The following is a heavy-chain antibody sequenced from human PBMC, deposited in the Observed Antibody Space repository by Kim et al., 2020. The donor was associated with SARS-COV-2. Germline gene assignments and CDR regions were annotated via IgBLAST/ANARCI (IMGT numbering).Heavy chain of an antibody. V-gene: IGHV4-39*01. CDR1: GGSISSSSYY. CDR2: IYYSGST. Sequence: SETLSLTCTVSGGSISSSSYYWGWIRQPPGKGLEWIGSIYYSGSTYYNPSLKSRVTISVDTSKNQFSLKLSSVTAADTAVYYCARLAVVPAAAKYYYYGMDVWGQGTTVTVSS. J-gene: IGHJ6*02. CDR3: ARLAVVPAAAKYYYYGMDV. D-gene: IGHD2-2*01.